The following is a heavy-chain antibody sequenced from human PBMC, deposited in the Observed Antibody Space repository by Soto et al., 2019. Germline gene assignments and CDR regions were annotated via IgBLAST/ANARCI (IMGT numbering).Heavy chain of an antibody. V-gene: IGHV1-3*01. D-gene: IGHD2-15*01. J-gene: IGHJ5*02. Sequence: GASVEVSCKASGYTFTRYTMNWVRQAPGQRLEWMGWINPDNGSTKSSQKFQDRVIITRDTSASTAYMDLSSLRSEDTAVYYCARGIATGQLDPWGQGTLVTVSS. CDR1: GYTFTRYT. CDR3: ARGIATGQLDP. CDR2: INPDNGST.